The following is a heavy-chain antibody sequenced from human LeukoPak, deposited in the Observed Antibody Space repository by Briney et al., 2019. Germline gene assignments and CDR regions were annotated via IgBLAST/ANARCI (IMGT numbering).Heavy chain of an antibody. J-gene: IGHJ4*02. CDR1: GFTFSSYS. V-gene: IGHV3-21*01. D-gene: IGHD6-19*01. Sequence: GGSLRLSCAASGFTFSSYSMNWVRQARGKGLEWVSSISSSSSYIYYADSVKGRFTISRDNAKNSLYLQMNSLRAEDTAVYYCARLGWAVAGRLEFEYWGQGTLVTVSS. CDR3: ARLGWAVAGRLEFEY. CDR2: ISSSSSYI.